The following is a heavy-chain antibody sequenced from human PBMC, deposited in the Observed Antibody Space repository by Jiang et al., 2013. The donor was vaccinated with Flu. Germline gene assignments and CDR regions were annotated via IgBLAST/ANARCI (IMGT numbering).Heavy chain of an antibody. Sequence: LLKPSETLSLTCAVYGGSFSGYYWSWIRQPPGKGLEWIGEINHSGSTNYNPSLKSRVTISVDTSKNQFSLKLSSVTAADTAVYYCASTYYYDSSGYPIGLGIDYWGQGNPGHRLL. CDR3: ASTYYYDSSGYPIGLGIDY. D-gene: IGHD3-22*01. V-gene: IGHV4-34*01. CDR1: GGSFSGYY. CDR2: INHSGST. J-gene: IGHJ4*02.